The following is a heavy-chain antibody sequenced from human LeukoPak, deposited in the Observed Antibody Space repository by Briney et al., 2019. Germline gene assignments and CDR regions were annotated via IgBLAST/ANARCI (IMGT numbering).Heavy chain of an antibody. D-gene: IGHD5-24*01. CDR1: GFTFSGYS. Sequence: GGSLRLSCAASGFTFSGYSMNWVRQAPGKGLEWVSSISSSSSYIYYADSVKGRFTISRDNAKNSLYLQMNSLRAEDTAVYYCARDNRRWLQFWNAFDIWGQGTMVTVSS. J-gene: IGHJ3*02. V-gene: IGHV3-21*01. CDR3: ARDNRRWLQFWNAFDI. CDR2: ISSSSSYI.